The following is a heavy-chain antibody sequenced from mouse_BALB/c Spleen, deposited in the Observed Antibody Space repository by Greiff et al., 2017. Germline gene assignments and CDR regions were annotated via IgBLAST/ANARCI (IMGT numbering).Heavy chain of an antibody. V-gene: IGHV2-2*02. J-gene: IGHJ3*01. Sequence: VKLMESGPGLVQPSQSLSITCTVSGFSLTSYGVHWVRQSPGKGLEWLGVIWSGGSTDYNAAFISRLSISKDNSKSQVFFKMNSLQANDTAIYYCARERTYYGNYAWFAYWGQGTLVTVSA. D-gene: IGHD2-10*01. CDR1: GFSLTSYG. CDR2: IWSGGST. CDR3: ARERTYYGNYAWFAY.